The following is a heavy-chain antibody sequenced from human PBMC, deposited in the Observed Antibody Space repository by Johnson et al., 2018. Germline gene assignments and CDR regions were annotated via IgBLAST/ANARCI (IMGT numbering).Heavy chain of an antibody. D-gene: IGHD1-26*01. Sequence: VQLVQSGGGLVQPGRSLRLSCAASRFTFDGYAMHWVRQAPGKGLEWVSGISWNSGSLGYVDSVKGRVTLSRENTKNSCFPQMNSLRAGDTAVYYCATMESHYSGGAHYYYMDVWGKGTTVTVSS. CDR2: ISWNSGSL. J-gene: IGHJ6*03. CDR3: ATMESHYSGGAHYYYMDV. CDR1: RFTFDGYA. V-gene: IGHV3-9*01.